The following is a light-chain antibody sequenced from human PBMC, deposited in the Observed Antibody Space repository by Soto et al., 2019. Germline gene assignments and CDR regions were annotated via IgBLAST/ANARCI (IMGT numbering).Light chain of an antibody. J-gene: IGKJ1*01. Sequence: IQMTQSPSALSASVGDRVTITCRASQSISSWLAWYQQKPGKAPRLLIYDASYLERGVPSRFSGSGSGTDFTLTISALQPDDLGTSSCQQYINFWTFGPGTKV. V-gene: IGKV1-5*01. CDR3: QQYINFWT. CDR2: DAS. CDR1: QSISSW.